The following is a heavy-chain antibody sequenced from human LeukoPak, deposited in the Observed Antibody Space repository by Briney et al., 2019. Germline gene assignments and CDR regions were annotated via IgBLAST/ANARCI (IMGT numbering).Heavy chain of an antibody. CDR1: GGSIRNYY. CDR3: ARESRDLGYSYGLDAFDI. D-gene: IGHD5-18*01. CDR2: IYYSGST. V-gene: IGHV4-59*01. Sequence: PSETLSLTCTVSGGSIRNYYWSWIRQPPGKGLEWVGYIYYSGSTNYNPSLKSRVTISVDTSKNQFSLKLSSVTAADTAVYYCARESRDLGYSYGLDAFDIWGQGTMVTVSS. J-gene: IGHJ3*02.